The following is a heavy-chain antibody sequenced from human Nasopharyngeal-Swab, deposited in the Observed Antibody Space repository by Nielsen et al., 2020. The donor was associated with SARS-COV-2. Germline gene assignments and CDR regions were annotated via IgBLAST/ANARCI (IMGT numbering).Heavy chain of an antibody. CDR3: ARDRELLPFFDY. V-gene: IGHV3-53*01. CDR2: VYSGGST. J-gene: IGHJ4*02. D-gene: IGHD1-26*01. Sequence: GGSLRLSCAASGIFVSGNYMNWVRQAPGMGLEWVSVVYSGGSTFYADSVKGRFTISRDNSKNTLYLQMNNLRPEDTAVYYCARDRELLPFFDYWGQGTLVTVSS. CDR1: GIFVSGNY.